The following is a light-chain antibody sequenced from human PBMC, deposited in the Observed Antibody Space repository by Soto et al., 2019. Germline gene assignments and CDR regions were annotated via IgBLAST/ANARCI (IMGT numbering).Light chain of an antibody. Sequence: QSVLTQSPSASASLGASVKLTCTLSSGHNSYAIAWHQQQPEKGPRLLLRVNSDATHTKGDGIPDRFSGSSYGAERYLASPSLHSEDEAYYYCQAWGIGGVFGGGTQLTVL. V-gene: IGLV4-69*01. J-gene: IGLJ3*02. CDR3: QAWGIGGV. CDR1: SGHNSYA. CDR2: VNSDATH.